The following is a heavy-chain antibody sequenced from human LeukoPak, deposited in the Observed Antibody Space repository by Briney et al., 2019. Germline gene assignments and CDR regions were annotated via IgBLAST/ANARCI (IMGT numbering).Heavy chain of an antibody. CDR2: IYTSGST. CDR1: GGSISSYY. J-gene: IGHJ3*02. D-gene: IGHD3-3*01. Sequence: SETLSLTCTVSGGSISSYYWSWIRQPAGKGLEWIGRIYTSGSTNYNPSLKSRVTMSVDTSKNQFSLKLSSVTAADTAVYYCARESLLQNYDFWSGDAFDIWGQGTMVTVSS. CDR3: ARESLLQNYDFWSGDAFDI. V-gene: IGHV4-4*07.